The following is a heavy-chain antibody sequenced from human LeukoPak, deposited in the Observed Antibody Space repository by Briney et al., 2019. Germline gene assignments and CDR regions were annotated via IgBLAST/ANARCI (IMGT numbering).Heavy chain of an antibody. CDR1: GYTFTGYY. CDR2: ISAYNGNT. Sequence: ASVKVSCKASGYTFTGYYMHWVRQAPGQGLEWMGWISAYNGNTNYAQKLQGRVTMTTDTSTSTAYMELRSLRSDDTAVYYCARDLSVMGDYYYGMDVWGQGTTVTVSS. J-gene: IGHJ6*02. CDR3: ARDLSVMGDYYYGMDV. V-gene: IGHV1-18*04. D-gene: IGHD3-16*01.